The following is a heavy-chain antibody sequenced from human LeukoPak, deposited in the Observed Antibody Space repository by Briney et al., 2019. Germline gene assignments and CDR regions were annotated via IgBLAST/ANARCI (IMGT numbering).Heavy chain of an antibody. Sequence: GGSLRLSCAASEFTFSNYGMTWVRQAPGKGLEWVSSIDSSNKYMYYADSLKGRFTISRGNAQNSLYLQMNSLRAEDTAVYYCARVSYCSGGSCTYFDHWGQGTLVTVSS. V-gene: IGHV3-21*06. J-gene: IGHJ4*02. CDR1: EFTFSNYG. D-gene: IGHD2-15*01. CDR3: ARVSYCSGGSCTYFDH. CDR2: IDSSNKYM.